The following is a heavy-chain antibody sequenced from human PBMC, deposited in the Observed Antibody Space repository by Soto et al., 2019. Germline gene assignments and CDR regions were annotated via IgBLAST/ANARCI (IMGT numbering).Heavy chain of an antibody. CDR1: GFTFSSYW. J-gene: IGHJ4*02. CDR2: INSDGSST. D-gene: IGHD3-22*01. V-gene: IGHV3-74*01. Sequence: GGSLRLSCAASGFTFSSYWMHWVRQAPGKGLVWVSRINSDGSSTSYADSVKGRFTISRDNAKNTLYLQMNSLRVEDTAEYYCAKRDGYYLDYWGQGTLVTVSS. CDR3: AKRDGYYLDY.